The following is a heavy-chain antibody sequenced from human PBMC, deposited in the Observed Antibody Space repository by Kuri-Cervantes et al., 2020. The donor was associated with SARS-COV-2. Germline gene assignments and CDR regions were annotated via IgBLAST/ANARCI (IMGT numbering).Heavy chain of an antibody. CDR3: ARPRGYNNYFDAFDI. J-gene: IGHJ3*02. CDR2: IKQDGSEK. V-gene: IGHV3-7*01. Sequence: GESLKISCAASGFTFSSYWMSWVRQAPGKGLEWVANIKQDGSEKYYVDSVKGRFTISRDNAKNSLYLQMNSLRAEDTAVYFCARPRGYNNYFDAFDIWGQGTMVTVSS. D-gene: IGHD4-11*01. CDR1: GFTFSSYW.